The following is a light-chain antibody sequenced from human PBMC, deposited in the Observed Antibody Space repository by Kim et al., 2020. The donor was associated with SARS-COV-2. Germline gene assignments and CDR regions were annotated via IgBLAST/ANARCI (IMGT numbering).Light chain of an antibody. CDR2: ANT. CDR1: SSNIGAGYD. Sequence: QSVLTQPPSVSGAPAQRVTISCTGSSSNIGAGYDVHWYQQFPRTAPKLLIYANTNRPSGVPDRFAGSKSDTSASLVIAGLQAEDEADYYCQSYDRSLTGWVFGGGTQLTVL. V-gene: IGLV1-40*01. CDR3: QSYDRSLTGWV. J-gene: IGLJ3*02.